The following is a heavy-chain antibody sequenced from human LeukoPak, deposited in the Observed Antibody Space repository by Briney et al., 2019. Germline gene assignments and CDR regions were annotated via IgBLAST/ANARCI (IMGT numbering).Heavy chain of an antibody. CDR2: GLYTGNT. V-gene: IGHV4-39*02. J-gene: IGHJ4*02. D-gene: IGHD6-6*01. CDR3: AREHRSSKYFDS. Sequence: KTSETLSLTCSVSGGSIAVNHYYWDWIRQPPGKGLEWIGSGLYTGNTYSNPSLRSRVTISVDTSKNEFSLKMNSVTAADTAVYYCAREHRSSKYFDSWGQGALMIVSS. CDR1: GGSIAVNHYY.